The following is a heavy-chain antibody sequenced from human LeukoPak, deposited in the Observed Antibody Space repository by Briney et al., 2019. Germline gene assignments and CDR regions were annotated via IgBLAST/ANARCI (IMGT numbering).Heavy chain of an antibody. Sequence: ASVKVSRRASGYTFTDYYIHWVRQAPGQGLEWMGWTNPDNGGTNYAQKFQGRVTMTRDTSIRTVYMDLSRLRSDDTAVFYCTREARVGNWFDPWGQGTQVTVSS. V-gene: IGHV1-2*02. J-gene: IGHJ5*02. CDR1: GYTFTDYY. CDR2: TNPDNGGT. CDR3: TREARVGNWFDP. D-gene: IGHD2-2*01.